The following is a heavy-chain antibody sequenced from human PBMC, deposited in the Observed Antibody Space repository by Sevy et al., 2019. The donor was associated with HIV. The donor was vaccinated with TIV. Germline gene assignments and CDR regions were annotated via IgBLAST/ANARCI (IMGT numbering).Heavy chain of an antibody. CDR3: ATVGLRYYSGSSSYQGDWFDP. D-gene: IGHD2-15*01. CDR1: GYTLTKLS. Sequence: ASVKVSCKVSGYTLTKLSIHWVRQAPGKGLEWMGDFDSQDGATIYSQRFQGRVTMTVDTPTDTAYMDLSSLTSEDTAVYYCATVGLRYYSGSSSYQGDWFDPWGQRTLVTVSS. J-gene: IGHJ5*02. V-gene: IGHV1-24*01. CDR2: FDSQDGAT.